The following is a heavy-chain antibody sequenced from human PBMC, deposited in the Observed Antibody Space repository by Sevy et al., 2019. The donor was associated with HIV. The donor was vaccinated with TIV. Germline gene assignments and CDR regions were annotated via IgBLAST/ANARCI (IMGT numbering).Heavy chain of an antibody. J-gene: IGHJ4*02. Sequence: GGSLRLSCATSGFSFSDYYMSWIRQAPGKGLEWISYISSGGRIIYYADSVKGRFSISRDNTNNSLYLRMNSLSAEDTAVYYCARVRVAAADYYFDYWGQRTLVTVSS. CDR1: GFSFSDYY. CDR3: ARVRVAAADYYFDY. CDR2: ISSGGRII. V-gene: IGHV3-11*01. D-gene: IGHD6-25*01.